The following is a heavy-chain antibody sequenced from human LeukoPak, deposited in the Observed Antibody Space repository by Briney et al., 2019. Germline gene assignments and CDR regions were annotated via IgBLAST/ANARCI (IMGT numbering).Heavy chain of an antibody. CDR3: ARSPDGYRYTYFDY. Sequence: SETLSLNCTVSGGSISSYYWSWIRQPPGKGLEWIGYIYYSGSFNYNPSLKSRVTISADTSKKQFSMKLSSVTAADTAVYYCARSPDGYRYTYFDYWGQGTLVTVSS. CDR2: IYYSGSF. D-gene: IGHD5-18*01. J-gene: IGHJ4*02. V-gene: IGHV4-59*01. CDR1: GGSISSYY.